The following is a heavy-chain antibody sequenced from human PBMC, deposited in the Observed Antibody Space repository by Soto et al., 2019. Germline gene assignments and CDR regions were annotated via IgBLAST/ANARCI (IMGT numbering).Heavy chain of an antibody. CDR1: GGTFSSYA. Sequence: QVQLVQSGAEVKKPGSSVKVSCKASGGTFSSYAISWVRQAPGQGLEWMGGIIPIFGTANYAQKFQGRVTITANKSTSTAYKELSSLRSEDTAVYYCARDRDSGSYDGWFDPWGQGTLVTVSS. J-gene: IGHJ5*02. CDR2: IIPIFGTA. D-gene: IGHD1-26*01. CDR3: ARDRDSGSYDGWFDP. V-gene: IGHV1-69*06.